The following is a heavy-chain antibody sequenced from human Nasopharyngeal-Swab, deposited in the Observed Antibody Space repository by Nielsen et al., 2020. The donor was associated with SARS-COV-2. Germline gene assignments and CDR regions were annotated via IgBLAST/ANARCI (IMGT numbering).Heavy chain of an antibody. V-gene: IGHV3-66*01. Sequence: GGSLRLSCAASGFTVSSNYMGWVRQAPGKGLEWVSVIYSGGSTYYADSVKGRFTISRDNSKNTLYLQMNSLGAEDTAVYYCARDKRGSGNYFYGMDVWGQGTTVTVSS. CDR2: IYSGGST. CDR1: GFTVSSNY. CDR3: ARDKRGSGNYFYGMDV. J-gene: IGHJ6*02. D-gene: IGHD3-16*01.